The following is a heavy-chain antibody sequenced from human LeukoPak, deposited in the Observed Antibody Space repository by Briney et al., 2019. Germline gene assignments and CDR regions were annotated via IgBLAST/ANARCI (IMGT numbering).Heavy chain of an antibody. Sequence: GGSLRLSCAASGFTFSSYGMHWVRQAPGKGLEWVAVIWYDGSNKYYADSVKGRFTISRDNSKNTLYLQMNTLRAEDTAVYYCAKGDNWNDLSAFDIWGQGTMVTVSS. CDR2: IWYDGSNK. CDR3: AKGDNWNDLSAFDI. J-gene: IGHJ3*02. CDR1: GFTFSSYG. D-gene: IGHD1-1*01. V-gene: IGHV3-33*06.